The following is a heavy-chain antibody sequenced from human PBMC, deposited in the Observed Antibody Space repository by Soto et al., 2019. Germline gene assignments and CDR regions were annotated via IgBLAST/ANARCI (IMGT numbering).Heavy chain of an antibody. J-gene: IGHJ3*02. Sequence: GGSLRLSCAASGFTFSSYAMSWVRQAPGKGLEWVSAISGSGGSTYYADSVKGRFTISRDNSKNTLYLQMNSLRAEDTAVYYCAKLDFWSGYRGLDDAFDIWGQGTMVTVSS. CDR3: AKLDFWSGYRGLDDAFDI. CDR2: ISGSGGST. CDR1: GFTFSSYA. V-gene: IGHV3-23*01. D-gene: IGHD3-3*01.